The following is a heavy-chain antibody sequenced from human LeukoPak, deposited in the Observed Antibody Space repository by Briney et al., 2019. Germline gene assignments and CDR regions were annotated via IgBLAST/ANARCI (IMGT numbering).Heavy chain of an antibody. CDR3: ARARYYFDY. Sequence: SETLSLTCTVSGAFISSGTYYWSWIRQPAGKGLEWIGRFYISGSTHYNPSLKSRVTISVDTSKNQFSLKLSSVTAADTAVYYCARARYYFDYWGQGTLVTVSS. V-gene: IGHV4-61*02. J-gene: IGHJ4*02. CDR1: GAFISSGTYY. CDR2: FYISGST.